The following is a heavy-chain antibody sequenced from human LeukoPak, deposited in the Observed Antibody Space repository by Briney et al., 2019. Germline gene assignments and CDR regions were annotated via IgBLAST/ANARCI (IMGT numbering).Heavy chain of an antibody. V-gene: IGHV1-8*01. Sequence: ASVKVSCKASGYTFTSYDINWVRQAPGEGREWMGWMNPNSGNTGYAQKFQGRVTITRNTSISTPYMELSSLRSEDTAVYYYARPAGAFDYWGQGTLVTVSS. CDR2: MNPNSGNT. D-gene: IGHD1-14*01. CDR3: ARPAGAFDY. J-gene: IGHJ4*02. CDR1: GYTFTSYD.